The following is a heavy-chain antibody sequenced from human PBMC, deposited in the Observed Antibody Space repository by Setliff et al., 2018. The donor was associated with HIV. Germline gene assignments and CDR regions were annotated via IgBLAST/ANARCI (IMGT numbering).Heavy chain of an antibody. Sequence: GGSLRLSCAASGFTFSNYAMSWVRQAPGKGLDWVSTIGSSDGSTYYADSVKGRLTISRDNAKNSLYLQMNSLRAEDTAVYYCARPNYYDSSGSFDYWGQGTLVTVS. V-gene: IGHV3-23*01. CDR1: GFTFSNYA. CDR2: IGSSDGST. CDR3: ARPNYYDSSGSFDY. D-gene: IGHD3-22*01. J-gene: IGHJ4*02.